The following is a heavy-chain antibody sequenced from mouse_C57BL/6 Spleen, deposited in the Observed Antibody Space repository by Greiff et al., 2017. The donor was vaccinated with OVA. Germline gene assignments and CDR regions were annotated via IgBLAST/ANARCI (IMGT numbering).Heavy chain of an antibody. Sequence: VKLQESGPGLVAPSQSLSITCTVSGFSLTSYAISWVRQPPGKGLEWLGVIWTGGGTNYNSALKSRLSISKDNSKSQVFLKMNSLQTDDTARYYFARNGGYYGSSLWYFDVWGTGTTVTVSS. J-gene: IGHJ1*03. CDR2: IWTGGGT. V-gene: IGHV2-9-1*01. CDR3: ARNGGYYGSSLWYFDV. D-gene: IGHD1-1*01. CDR1: GFSLTSYA.